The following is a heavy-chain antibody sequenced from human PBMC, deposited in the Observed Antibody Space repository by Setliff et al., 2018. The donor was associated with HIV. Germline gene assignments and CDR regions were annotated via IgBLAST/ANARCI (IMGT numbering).Heavy chain of an antibody. CDR1: GGSMSSYY. CDR3: ARNRVPSSL. J-gene: IGHJ4*02. CDR2: IYYTRST. Sequence: LSLTCTVSGGSMSSYYWSWIRQPPGKGLEWIGSIYYTRSTDYNPSLMSRVTISLDTPKNQFSLKLNSVIAADTAVYYCARNRVPSSLWGQGTLVTVSS. V-gene: IGHV4-59*01. D-gene: IGHD3-10*01.